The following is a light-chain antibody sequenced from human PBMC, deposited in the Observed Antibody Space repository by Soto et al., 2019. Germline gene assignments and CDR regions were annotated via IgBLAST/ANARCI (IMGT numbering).Light chain of an antibody. CDR2: GAS. Sequence: ELVLIQSPATLSLSPGARSPLSCRASQSVSSYLAWYQQKPGQATRLLIYGASSRATGIPDRFSGSGSGTDFTLTISRMEPEDFAVYCCQKYGSSPRTFGQGTKVDIK. V-gene: IGKV3-20*01. CDR1: QSVSSY. J-gene: IGKJ1*01. CDR3: QKYGSSPRT.